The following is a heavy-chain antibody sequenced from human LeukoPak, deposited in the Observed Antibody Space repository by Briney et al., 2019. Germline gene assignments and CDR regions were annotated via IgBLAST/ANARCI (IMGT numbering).Heavy chain of an antibody. CDR3: ARVRRGYSYGVTYYGMDV. CDR1: GFTFSSYA. D-gene: IGHD5-18*01. Sequence: GSLRLSCAASGFTFSSYAMSWVRQAPGKGLEWIGEINHSGSTNYNPSPKSRVTISVDTSKNQFSLKLSSVTAADTAVYYCARVRRGYSYGVTYYGMDVWGQGTTVTVSS. CDR2: INHSGST. V-gene: IGHV4-34*01. J-gene: IGHJ6*02.